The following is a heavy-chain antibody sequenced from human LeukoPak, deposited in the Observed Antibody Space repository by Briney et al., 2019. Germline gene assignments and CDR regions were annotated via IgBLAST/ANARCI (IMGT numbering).Heavy chain of an antibody. V-gene: IGHV3-30*18. CDR1: GFTFSSYG. CDR3: AKGPRGYSYGYMWFDP. CDR2: ISYDGSNK. Sequence: PGRSLRLSCAASGFTFSSYGMHWVRQAPGKGLEWVAVISYDGSNKYYADSVKGRFTISRDNSKNTLYLQMNSLRAVDTAVYYCAKGPRGYSYGYMWFDPWGQGTLVTVSS. J-gene: IGHJ5*02. D-gene: IGHD5-18*01.